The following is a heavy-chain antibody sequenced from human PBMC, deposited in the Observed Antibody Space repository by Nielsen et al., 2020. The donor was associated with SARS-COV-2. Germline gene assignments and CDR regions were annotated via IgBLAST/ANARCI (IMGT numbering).Heavy chain of an antibody. CDR2: INHSGST. CDR3: ARVGGGFDY. Sequence: SETLSLTCAVYGGSFSGYYWSWIRQPPGKGLEWIGEINHSGSTNYNPSLKSRVTISVDTSKNQFSLKLSSVTAADTAVYYCARVGGGFDYWGQGTLVTVSS. J-gene: IGHJ4*02. V-gene: IGHV4-34*01. CDR1: GGSFSGYY. D-gene: IGHD3-16*01.